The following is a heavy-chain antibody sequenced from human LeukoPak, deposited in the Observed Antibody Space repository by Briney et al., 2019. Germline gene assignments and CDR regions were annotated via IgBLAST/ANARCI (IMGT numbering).Heavy chain of an antibody. Sequence: SETLSLTCTVSGGSISSSKYYWSWIRQPPGKGLEWIGYIYYSGSTNYNPSLKSRVTISVHTPKNQFSLKLSSVTAADTAVYYCARVRLGGYSGYGMFDYWGQGTLVTVSS. CDR1: GGSISSSKYY. CDR3: ARVRLGGYSGYGMFDY. J-gene: IGHJ4*02. V-gene: IGHV4-61*01. D-gene: IGHD5-12*01. CDR2: IYYSGST.